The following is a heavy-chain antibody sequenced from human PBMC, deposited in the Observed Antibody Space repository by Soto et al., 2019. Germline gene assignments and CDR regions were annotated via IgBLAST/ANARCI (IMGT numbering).Heavy chain of an antibody. J-gene: IGHJ4*02. CDR1: GGTFSSYT. V-gene: IGHV1-69*02. CDR3: ARALDYGDYFDY. D-gene: IGHD4-17*01. CDR2: IIPTLGIA. Sequence: ASVKVSCKASGGTFSSYTISWVRQAPGQGLEWMGRIIPTLGIANYAQKFQGRVTITADKSTSTAYMELSSLRSEDTAVYYCARALDYGDYFDYWGQGTLVTVSS.